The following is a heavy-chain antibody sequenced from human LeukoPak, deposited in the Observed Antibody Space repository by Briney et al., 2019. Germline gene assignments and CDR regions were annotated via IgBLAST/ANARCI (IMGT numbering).Heavy chain of an antibody. Sequence: ASVKVSCKASGGTFSSYAISWVRQAPGQGLEWLGWISAYNGHTNYAEKFQGRVTLTTDTSTSTAYMELRSLRSDDTAVYYCARDKAAAAGTEDYWGQGTLVTVSS. CDR2: ISAYNGHT. J-gene: IGHJ4*02. CDR1: GGTFSSYA. CDR3: ARDKAAAAGTEDY. V-gene: IGHV1-18*01. D-gene: IGHD6-13*01.